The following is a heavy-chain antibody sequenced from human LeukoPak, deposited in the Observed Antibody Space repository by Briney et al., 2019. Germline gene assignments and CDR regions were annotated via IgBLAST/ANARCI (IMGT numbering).Heavy chain of an antibody. D-gene: IGHD3-16*01. Sequence: KTSETLSLTCTVSGASMSSYFWTWIRQPPGKGLEWIGNVYYSGNTFYSPSLKSRVTILVDTSKRQFSLKVKSVTAADTAVYYCVRGNGDYLGAPDWYFDLWGRGTLVSVS. CDR1: GASMSSYF. V-gene: IGHV4-59*01. CDR2: VYYSGNT. CDR3: VRGNGDYLGAPDWYFDL. J-gene: IGHJ2*01.